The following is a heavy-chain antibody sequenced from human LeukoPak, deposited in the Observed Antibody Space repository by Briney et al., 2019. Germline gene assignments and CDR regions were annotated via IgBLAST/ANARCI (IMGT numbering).Heavy chain of an antibody. CDR3: ARDTRWGGEDFDY. CDR1: GFTFSSYW. Sequence: GGSLRLSCAASGFTFSSYWMSWVRQAPGKGLEWVANIKQDGSEEYYVDSVKGRFTISRDNAKNSLYLQMNSLRAEDTAVYYCARDTRWGGEDFDYWGQGTLVTVSS. V-gene: IGHV3-7*04. CDR2: IKQDGSEE. D-gene: IGHD2-2*01. J-gene: IGHJ4*02.